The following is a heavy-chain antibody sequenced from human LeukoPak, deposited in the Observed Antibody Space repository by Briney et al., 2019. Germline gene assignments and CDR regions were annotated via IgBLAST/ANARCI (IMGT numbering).Heavy chain of an antibody. CDR1: GGTFSSYA. Sequence: ASVKVSCKASGGTFSSYAISWVRQAPGQGREWMGGIIPIFGTANYAQKFQGRVTITADESTSTAYMELSSLRSEDTAVYYCASIYPGDAFDIWGQGTMVTVSS. CDR3: ASIYPGDAFDI. J-gene: IGHJ3*02. V-gene: IGHV1-69*13. CDR2: IIPIFGTA. D-gene: IGHD3-10*01.